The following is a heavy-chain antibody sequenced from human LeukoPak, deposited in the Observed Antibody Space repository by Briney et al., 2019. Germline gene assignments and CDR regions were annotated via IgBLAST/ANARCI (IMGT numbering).Heavy chain of an antibody. CDR1: GYAFTSYG. D-gene: IGHD5-18*01. V-gene: IGHV1-18*01. CDR3: ARDGTAMVGDYFDY. CDR2: ISAYNGNT. J-gene: IGHJ4*02. Sequence: ASVKVSCKASGYAFTSYGISWVRHAPGQGLEWMGWISAYNGNTNYAQKLQGRVTMTTDTSTSTAYMELRSLRSDDTAVYYCARDGTAMVGDYFDYWGQGTLVTVSS.